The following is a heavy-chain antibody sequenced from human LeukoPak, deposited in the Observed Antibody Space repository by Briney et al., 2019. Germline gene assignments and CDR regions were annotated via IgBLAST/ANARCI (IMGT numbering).Heavy chain of an antibody. V-gene: IGHV3-7*01. Sequence: GGSLRLSCAASGFTFSSYWMSWVRQAPGKGLEWVANINQDGGEKYYVDSMKGRFTISRDNAKNSLYLQMNSLRAEDTAVYYCASIVVVIGTRSFDYWGQGSLVSVSS. CDR2: INQDGGEK. J-gene: IGHJ4*02. CDR1: GFTFSSYW. D-gene: IGHD2-15*01. CDR3: ASIVVVIGTRSFDY.